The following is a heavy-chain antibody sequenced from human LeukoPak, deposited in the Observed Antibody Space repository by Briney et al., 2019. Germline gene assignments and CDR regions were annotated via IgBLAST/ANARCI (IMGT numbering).Heavy chain of an antibody. CDR1: GYTFTSYG. CDR2: ISAYNGNT. CDR3: ARVTEVGSSSGWYEP. J-gene: IGHJ5*02. Sequence: GASVKVSCKASGYTFTSYGISWVRQAPGQGLEWMGWISAYNGNTNYAQKLQGRVTMTTDTSTSTAYMELRSLRSDDTAVYYCARVTEVGSSSGWYEPWGQGTLVTVSS. V-gene: IGHV1-18*01. D-gene: IGHD6-6*01.